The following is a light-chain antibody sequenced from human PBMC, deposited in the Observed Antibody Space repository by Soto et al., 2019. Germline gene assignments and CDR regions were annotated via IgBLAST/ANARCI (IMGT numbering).Light chain of an antibody. CDR1: QSVSRW. Sequence: DIQMTQSPSTLSASVGDRVTITCRASQSVSRWLAWYQQKPGKAPKLLIYKASTLESGVPSRFSGSGSGTEFTLAISGLQPDDSATYYCQQYKDNWTFGQGTKVEIK. V-gene: IGKV1-5*03. J-gene: IGKJ1*01. CDR3: QQYKDNWT. CDR2: KAS.